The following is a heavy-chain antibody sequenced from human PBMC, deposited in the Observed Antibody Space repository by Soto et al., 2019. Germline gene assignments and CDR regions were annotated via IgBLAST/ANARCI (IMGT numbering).Heavy chain of an antibody. Sequence: GGSLRLSCVGSGFTFSTYSINWVRQAPGKGLEWVSSISSRSDIYYADSVKGRFTISRDNAKNSVSLQMNSLRAEDTAVYYCAREYTAWPLSYGLDVWGQGTTVTVSS. J-gene: IGHJ6*02. V-gene: IGHV3-21*01. CDR3: AREYTAWPLSYGLDV. D-gene: IGHD2-2*02. CDR1: GFTFSTYS. CDR2: ISSRSDI.